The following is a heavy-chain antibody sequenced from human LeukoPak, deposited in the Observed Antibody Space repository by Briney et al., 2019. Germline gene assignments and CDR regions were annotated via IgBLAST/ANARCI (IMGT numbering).Heavy chain of an antibody. J-gene: IGHJ5*02. CDR1: GGSISSGHYY. V-gene: IGHV4-30-4*01. Sequence: SETLSLTCTVSGGSISSGHYYWSWIRQPPGKGLEWIGYIYYSGSPHYSPSLRSRVTMSVDTSKNQFSLKLSSVTAADTAVYYCARGSGGATYNWFDPWGQGTLVTVSS. CDR3: ARGSGGATYNWFDP. D-gene: IGHD1-26*01. CDR2: IYYSGSP.